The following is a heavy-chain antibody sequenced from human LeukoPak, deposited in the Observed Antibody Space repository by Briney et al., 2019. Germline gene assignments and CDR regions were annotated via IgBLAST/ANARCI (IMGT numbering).Heavy chain of an antibody. D-gene: IGHD3-3*01. J-gene: IGHJ3*02. CDR1: GGSISSYY. CDR3: ARYQSGAFDI. CDR2: TSTSGSA. V-gene: IGHV4-59*10. Sequence: SETLSLTCAVSGGSISSYYLSWIRQPAGKGLEWIGRTSTSGSATYNPSLKSRVTTPVDTSKNQFSLEVSSVTAADTAVYYCARYQSGAFDIWGQGTMVTVSS.